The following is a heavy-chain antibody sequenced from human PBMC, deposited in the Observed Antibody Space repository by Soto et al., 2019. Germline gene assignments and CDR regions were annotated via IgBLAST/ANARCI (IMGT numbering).Heavy chain of an antibody. CDR2: ISGSGGST. Sequence: PGGSLRLSCAASGFTFSSYAMSWVRQAPGKGLEWVSAISGSGGSTYYADSAKGRFTISRDNSKNTLYLQMNSLRAEDTAVYYCAKDQRVLMVYAIPGYYYGVDVWGQGTTVTVSS. J-gene: IGHJ6*02. CDR3: AKDQRVLMVYAIPGYYYGVDV. D-gene: IGHD2-8*01. V-gene: IGHV3-23*01. CDR1: GFTFSSYA.